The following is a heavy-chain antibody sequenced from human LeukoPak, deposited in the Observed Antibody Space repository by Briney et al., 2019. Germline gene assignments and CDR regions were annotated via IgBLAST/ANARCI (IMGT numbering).Heavy chain of an antibody. V-gene: IGHV1-69*05. J-gene: IGHJ4*02. CDR3: ARVPLIGNYYSDY. D-gene: IGHD5-24*01. CDR1: GYTFTGYY. Sequence: SVKVSCKASGYTFTGYYMHWVRQAPGQGLEWMGGIIPIFGTADYAQKFQGRVTITTDESTSTAYMELSSLRSEDTAVYYCARVPLIGNYYSDYWGQGTLVTVSS. CDR2: IIPIFGTA.